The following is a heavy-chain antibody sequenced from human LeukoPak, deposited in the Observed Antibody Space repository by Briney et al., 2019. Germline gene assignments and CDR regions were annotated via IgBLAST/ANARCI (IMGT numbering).Heavy chain of an antibody. CDR1: GFTFSSYE. CDR2: ISRSGRTI. CDR3: ATVMTTVTTPDY. V-gene: IGHV3-48*03. D-gene: IGHD4-11*01. Sequence: PGGSLRLSCTASGFTFSSYEMNWVRQALGKGLEWVSYISRSGRTIYYADSVKGRFTISRDNAKNSLYLQMNSLRAEDTAVYYCATVMTTVTTPDYWGQGTLVTVSS. J-gene: IGHJ4*02.